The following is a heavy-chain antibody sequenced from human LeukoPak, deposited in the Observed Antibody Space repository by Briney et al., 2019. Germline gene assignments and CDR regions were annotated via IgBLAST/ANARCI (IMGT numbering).Heavy chain of an antibody. CDR1: GFTFDDYA. CDR2: ISWNSGSI. D-gene: IGHD6-6*01. V-gene: IGHV3-9*01. Sequence: GRSLRLSCAASGFTFDDYAMHWVRQAPGKGLEWVSGISWNSGSIGYADSVKGRFTISRDNAKNSLYLQMNSLRAEDTALYYYAKALGYSSSGQAVFDYWGQGTLVTVSS. J-gene: IGHJ4*02. CDR3: AKALGYSSSGQAVFDY.